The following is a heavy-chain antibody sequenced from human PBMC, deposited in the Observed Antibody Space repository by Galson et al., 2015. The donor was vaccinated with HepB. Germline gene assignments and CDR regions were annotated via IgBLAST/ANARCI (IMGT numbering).Heavy chain of an antibody. CDR3: ARGGPAYCGGDCYWDY. V-gene: IGHV1-69*13. J-gene: IGHJ4*02. Sequence: SVKVSCKASGGTFSSYAISWVRQAPGQGLEWMGGIIPIFGTANYAQKFQGRVTITADESTSTAYMELSSLRSEDTAVYYCARGGPAYCGGDCYWDYWGPGTLVTVSS. CDR1: GGTFSSYA. D-gene: IGHD2-21*01. CDR2: IIPIFGTA.